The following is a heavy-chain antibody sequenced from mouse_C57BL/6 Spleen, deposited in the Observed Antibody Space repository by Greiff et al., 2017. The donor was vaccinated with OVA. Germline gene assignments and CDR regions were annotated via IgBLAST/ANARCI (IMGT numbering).Heavy chain of an antibody. CDR3: ARHYGSSYAMDY. CDR1: GFTFSSYT. V-gene: IGHV5-9*01. Sequence: EVKLVESGGGLVKPGGSLKLSCAASGFTFSSYTMSWVRQTPEKRLEWVATISGGGGNTYYPDSVKGRFTISRDNAKNTLYLQMSSLRSEDTALYYCARHYGSSYAMDYWGQGTSVTVSS. J-gene: IGHJ4*01. D-gene: IGHD1-1*01. CDR2: ISGGGGNT.